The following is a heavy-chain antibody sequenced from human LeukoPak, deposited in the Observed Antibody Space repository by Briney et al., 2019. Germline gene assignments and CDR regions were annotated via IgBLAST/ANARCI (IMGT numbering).Heavy chain of an antibody. CDR2: MNPNSGNT. V-gene: IGHV1-8*01. CDR3: AAYVDTAMVYDY. Sequence: ASVKVSCKASGYTFPSYDINWVRQATGQGLEWMGWMNPNSGNTGYAQKFQGRVTMTRNTSISTAYMELSSLRSEDTAVYYCAAYVDTAMVYDYWGQGTLVTVSS. CDR1: GYTFPSYD. J-gene: IGHJ4*02. D-gene: IGHD5-18*01.